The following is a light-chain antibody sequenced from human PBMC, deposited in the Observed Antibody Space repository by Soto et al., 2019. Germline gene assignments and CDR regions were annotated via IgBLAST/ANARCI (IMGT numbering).Light chain of an antibody. CDR2: GNS. CDR3: AAWDNSLSGVV. CDR1: SSNIGAGYD. J-gene: IGLJ2*01. V-gene: IGLV1-40*01. Sequence: QPVLTQPPSVSGAPGQRVTISCTGSSSNIGAGYDVHWYQQLPGTAPKLLIYGNSNRPSGVPDRFSGSKSGTSASLVISGLRSEDEADYYCAAWDNSLSGVVFGGGTKVTVL.